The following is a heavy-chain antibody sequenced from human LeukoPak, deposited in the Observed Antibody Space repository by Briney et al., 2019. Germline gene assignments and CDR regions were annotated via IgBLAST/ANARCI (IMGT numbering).Heavy chain of an antibody. V-gene: IGHV4-4*02. Sequence: SETLSLTCAVSGGSISSSNWWSWVRQPPGKGLEWIGSIYYSGSTYYNPSLKSRVTISVDTSKNQFSLKLSSVTAADTAVYYCATRAFYYYDNSGDYWGQGTLVTVSS. CDR1: GGSISSSNW. CDR2: IYYSGST. D-gene: IGHD3-22*01. CDR3: ATRAFYYYDNSGDY. J-gene: IGHJ4*02.